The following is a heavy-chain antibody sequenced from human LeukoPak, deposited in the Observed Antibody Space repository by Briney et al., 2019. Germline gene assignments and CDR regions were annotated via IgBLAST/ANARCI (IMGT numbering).Heavy chain of an antibody. D-gene: IGHD3-9*01. CDR3: ATFRYYDILTGYCDY. J-gene: IGHJ4*02. CDR1: GYSFTSYW. Sequence: GESLKISCKGSGYSFTSYWIGWVRQTPGKGLEWMGIIYPGDSDTRYSPSFQGQVTISADKSISTAYLQWSSLKASDTAMYYCATFRYYDILTGYCDYWGQGTLVTASS. CDR2: IYPGDSDT. V-gene: IGHV5-51*01.